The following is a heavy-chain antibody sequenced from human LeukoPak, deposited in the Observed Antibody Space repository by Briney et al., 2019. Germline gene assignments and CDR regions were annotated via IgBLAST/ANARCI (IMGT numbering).Heavy chain of an antibody. D-gene: IGHD1-26*01. CDR1: GGSFSGYY. V-gene: IGHV4-34*01. J-gene: IGHJ4*02. CDR2: INHSGST. CDR3: ATREQGATLRY. Sequence: SETLSLTCAVYGGSFSGYYWSWIRQPPGKGLEWIGEINHSGSTNYNPSLKSRVTISVDTSKNQFSLKLSSVTAADTAVYYCATREQGATLRYWGQGTLVTVSS.